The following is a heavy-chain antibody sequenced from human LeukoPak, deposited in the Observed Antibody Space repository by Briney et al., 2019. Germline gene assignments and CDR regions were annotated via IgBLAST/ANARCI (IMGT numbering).Heavy chain of an antibody. CDR2: VYHNGNT. CDR3: ARALVYDYGDNLGAFDI. D-gene: IGHD4-17*01. CDR1: GYSINSAYY. V-gene: IGHV4-38-2*01. J-gene: IGHJ3*02. Sequence: SETLSLTCGVSGYSINSAYYWGWIRQPPGKGLEWIGSVYHNGNTYYNPSLKSRVTISVDTSKNQFSLKLTSVTAADTAVYYCARALVYDYGDNLGAFDIWGQGTMDTVSS.